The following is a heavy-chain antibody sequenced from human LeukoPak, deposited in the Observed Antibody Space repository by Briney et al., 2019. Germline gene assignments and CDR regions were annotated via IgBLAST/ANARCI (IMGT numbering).Heavy chain of an antibody. J-gene: IGHJ3*02. CDR3: ARHGGESIVAMILHAFDI. V-gene: IGHV4-59*08. D-gene: IGHD5-12*01. Sequence: PSETLSLTCTVSGGSISSYSWGWIRQPPGKGLEWIGSMYYSGSTNYNPSLKSRVTMSVDTSKNQFSLRLSSATAADTAVYYCARHGGESIVAMILHAFDIWGQGTMVTVSS. CDR1: GGSISSYS. CDR2: MYYSGST.